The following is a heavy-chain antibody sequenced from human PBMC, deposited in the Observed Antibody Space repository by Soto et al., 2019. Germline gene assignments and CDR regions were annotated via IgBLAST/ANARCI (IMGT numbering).Heavy chain of an antibody. V-gene: IGHV3-30*18. CDR3: AKDRGDAPGMDV. J-gene: IGHJ6*02. CDR2: ISYDGSNK. D-gene: IGHD2-21*02. Sequence: PGGSLRLSCAASGFTFCSYGMHWVRQAPGKGLEWVAVISYDGSNKYYADSVKGRFTISRDNSKNTLYLQMNSLRAEDTAVYYCAKDRGDAPGMDVWGQGTTVTVSS. CDR1: GFTFCSYG.